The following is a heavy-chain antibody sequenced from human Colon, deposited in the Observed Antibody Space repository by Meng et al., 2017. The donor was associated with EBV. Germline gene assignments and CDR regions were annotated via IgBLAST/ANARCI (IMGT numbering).Heavy chain of an antibody. CDR3: ARDYYASGFVFDL. V-gene: IGHV4-4*02. Sequence: LHVSAAGLVTPSGTLSVTSAVSGGSIDSENGWNCVRQTPGKGLEWIGEISHSGTTNYNPSLKSRVTISIDKSKNQFSLKLTSVTAADTAVYYCARDYYASGFVFDLWGQGTLVTVSS. CDR2: ISHSGTT. CDR1: GGSIDSENG. J-gene: IGHJ5*02. D-gene: IGHD3-10*01.